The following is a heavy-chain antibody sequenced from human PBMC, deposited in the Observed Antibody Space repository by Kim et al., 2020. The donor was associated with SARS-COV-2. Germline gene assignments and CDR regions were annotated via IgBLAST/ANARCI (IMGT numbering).Heavy chain of an antibody. CDR3: ARDLEVATILSY. D-gene: IGHD5-12*01. Sequence: YDADSVKGRFTISRDNAKNSLYLQMNSLRAEDTAVYYCARDLEVATILSYWGQGTLVTVSS. J-gene: IGHJ4*02. V-gene: IGHV3-21*01.